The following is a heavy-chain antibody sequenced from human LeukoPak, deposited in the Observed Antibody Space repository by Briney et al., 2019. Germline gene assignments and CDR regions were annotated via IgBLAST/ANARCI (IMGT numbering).Heavy chain of an antibody. CDR3: AKDFHAGNDAFDI. J-gene: IGHJ3*02. CDR1: GFTFANYA. D-gene: IGHD3-10*01. V-gene: IGHV3-43D*03. Sequence: PGGSLRLSCAASGFTFANYAMHWVHQAPGKGLEWVSLITWDSAHAFYVDSVKGRFTVSRDNNQDSLFLQMNSLRPEDTALYYCAKDFHAGNDAFDIWGRGTMVTVSS. CDR2: ITWDSAHA.